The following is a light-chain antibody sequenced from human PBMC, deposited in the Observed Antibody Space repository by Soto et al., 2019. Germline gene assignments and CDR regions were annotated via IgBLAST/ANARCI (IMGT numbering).Light chain of an antibody. CDR2: EVT. CDR3: SSYAGSNNFV. V-gene: IGLV2-8*01. CDR1: SSDVGGYNY. J-gene: IGLJ1*01. Sequence: QSALTQPSSASGSPGQSVTISCTGTSSDVGGYNYVSWYQQHPGKAPKLMIYEVTKRPSGVPDRFSGSKSGNTASLTVSGLQAGDEADYYCSSYAGSNNFVFGTGTKLTVL.